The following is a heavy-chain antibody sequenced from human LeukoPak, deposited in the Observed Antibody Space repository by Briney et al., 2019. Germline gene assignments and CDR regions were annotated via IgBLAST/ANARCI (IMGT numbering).Heavy chain of an antibody. CDR3: ARAGYSKDDAFDI. CDR2: IYSGGST. Sequence: PGGSLRLSCAASGFTFSSYAMSWVRQAPGKGLEWVSVIYSGGSTYYADSVKGRFTISRDNSKNTLYLQMNSLRAEDTAVYYCARAGYSKDDAFDIWGQGTMVTVSS. D-gene: IGHD3-9*01. J-gene: IGHJ3*02. CDR1: GFTFSSYA. V-gene: IGHV3-66*01.